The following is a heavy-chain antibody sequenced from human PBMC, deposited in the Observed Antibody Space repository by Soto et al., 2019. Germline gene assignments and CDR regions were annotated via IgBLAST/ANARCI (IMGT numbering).Heavy chain of an antibody. CDR3: STALRRDSALGDY. CDR1: GFPFIDAW. CDR2: IRNNADGGTA. J-gene: IGHJ4*02. D-gene: IGHD3-16*01. Sequence: GGSLRLSCAASGFPFIDAWMTWVRQAPGKGLQWIGRIRNNADGGTADLAAPVRDRFSISRDDSKDTLYLHMNSLEIHDTAVYFCSTALRRDSALGDYWGQGTLVTVSS. V-gene: IGHV3-15*05.